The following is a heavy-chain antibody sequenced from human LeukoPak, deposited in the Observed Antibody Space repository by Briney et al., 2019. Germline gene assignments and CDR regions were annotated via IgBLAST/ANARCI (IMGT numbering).Heavy chain of an antibody. CDR2: INAGNGHT. CDR1: GYTFTSYA. J-gene: IGHJ4*02. CDR3: ARVANYGDYRFDY. D-gene: IGHD4-17*01. Sequence: GASVKVSCKASGYTFTSYAMHWVRQAPGQRLEWMGWINAGNGHTKYSQEFQGRVTITRDTSASTAYMELSSLRSEDMAVYYCARVANYGDYRFDYWGQGTLVTVSS. V-gene: IGHV1-3*03.